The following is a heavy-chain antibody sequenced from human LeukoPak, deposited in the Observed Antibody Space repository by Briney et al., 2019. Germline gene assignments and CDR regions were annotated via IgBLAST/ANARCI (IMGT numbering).Heavy chain of an antibody. J-gene: IGHJ4*02. CDR2: IYPGDSDT. V-gene: IGHV5-51*01. CDR1: GYSFTSYW. CDR3: ARVYYYDSSGYYYFDY. Sequence: PGESLKISCKGSGYSFTSYWIGWVRQMPGKGLEWMGIIYPGDSDTRHSPSFQGQVTISADKSISTAYLQWSSLKASDTAMYYCARVYYYDSSGYYYFDYWGQGTLVTVSS. D-gene: IGHD3-22*01.